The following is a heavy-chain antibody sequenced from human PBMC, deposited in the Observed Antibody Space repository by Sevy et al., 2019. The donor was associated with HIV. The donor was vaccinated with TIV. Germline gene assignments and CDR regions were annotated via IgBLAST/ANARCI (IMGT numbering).Heavy chain of an antibody. D-gene: IGHD2-8*01. CDR1: GFTFSKYS. CDR3: AREGCTKPHDY. Sequence: GGSLRVSCAASGFTFSKYSMSWVRQPPGKGLEWVSTLSFGCGEINYADSVKGRFTNSRENSKSSVYLQMNNLGPEDTAVYYCAREGCTKPHDYWGQGTLVTVSS. J-gene: IGHJ4*02. V-gene: IGHV3-23*01. CDR2: LSFGCGEI.